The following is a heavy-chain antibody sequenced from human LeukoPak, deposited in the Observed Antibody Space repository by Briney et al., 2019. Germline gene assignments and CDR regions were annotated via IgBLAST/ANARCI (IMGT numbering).Heavy chain of an antibody. Sequence: GASVKVSCKASGYTFTSYGISWVRQAPGQGLEWMGWISAYNGNTNYAQKLQGRVTMTTDTSTSTAYMELRSLRSDDTAVYYCARDSPEYSSSWPNDAFDIWGQGTMVTVSS. D-gene: IGHD6-13*01. CDR1: GYTFTSYG. V-gene: IGHV1-18*01. CDR3: ARDSPEYSSSWPNDAFDI. CDR2: ISAYNGNT. J-gene: IGHJ3*02.